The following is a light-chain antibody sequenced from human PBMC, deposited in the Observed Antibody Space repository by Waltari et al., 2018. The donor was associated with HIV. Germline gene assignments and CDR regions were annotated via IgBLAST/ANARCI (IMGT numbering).Light chain of an antibody. CDR3: QQYIDYPYT. Sequence: DIQLTQSPSTLSASVGDRVPITCRASQSISSWLAWYQQKPGKAPNLLIYKASSLESGVPSRFSGSGSGTEFTLTISSLQPDDFATYYCQQYIDYPYTFGQGTKLEIK. J-gene: IGKJ2*01. CDR1: QSISSW. V-gene: IGKV1-5*03. CDR2: KAS.